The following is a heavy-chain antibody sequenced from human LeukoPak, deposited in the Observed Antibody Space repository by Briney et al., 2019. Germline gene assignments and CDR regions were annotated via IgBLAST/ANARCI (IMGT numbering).Heavy chain of an antibody. V-gene: IGHV3-30*02. CDR3: VKRWTGTTIGQQDY. CDR1: GFTFSDYG. CDR2: IQYDGSNA. D-gene: IGHD1-1*01. J-gene: IGHJ4*02. Sequence: PGGSLRLSCAASGFTFSDYGMYWVRQAPGKGLEWVSFIQYDGSNAYYADSVQGRFTFSRDNSKNTLYLQMNSLRAEDMAVYYCVKRWTGTTIGQQDYWGQGTLVTVSS.